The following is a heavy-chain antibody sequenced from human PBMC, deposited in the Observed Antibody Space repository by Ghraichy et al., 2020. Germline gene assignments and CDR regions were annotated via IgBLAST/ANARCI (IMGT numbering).Heavy chain of an antibody. D-gene: IGHD5-18*01. CDR1: GFTVSSNY. CDR3: ARVKSGYSYGYYYYYYGMDV. J-gene: IGHJ6*02. V-gene: IGHV3-53*04. CDR2: IYSGGST. Sequence: GGSLRLSCAASGFTVSSNYMSWVRQAPGKGLEWVSVIYSGGSTYYADSVKGRFTISRHNSKNTLYLQMNSLSAEDTAVYYCARVKSGYSYGYYYYYYGMDVWGQGTTVTVSS.